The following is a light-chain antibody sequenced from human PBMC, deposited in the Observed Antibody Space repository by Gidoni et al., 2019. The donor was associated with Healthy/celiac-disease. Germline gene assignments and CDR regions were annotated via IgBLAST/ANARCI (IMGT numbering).Light chain of an antibody. V-gene: IGLV2-14*01. J-gene: IGLJ2*01. CDR3: SSYTSSSTRGGV. Sequence: QSALTQPASVSGSPGQSITLSCTGTSSDVGGYNYVSWYQQHPGKAPKLMIYEVINRPSGVSNRFSGSKSGNTASLTISGLQAEDEADYYCSSYTSSSTRGGVFGGGTKLTVL. CDR1: SSDVGGYNY. CDR2: EVI.